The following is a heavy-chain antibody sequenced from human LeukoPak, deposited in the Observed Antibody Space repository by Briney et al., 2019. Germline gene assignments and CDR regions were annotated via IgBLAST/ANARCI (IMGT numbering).Heavy chain of an antibody. CDR1: GFTFSSYA. V-gene: IGHV3-23*01. CDR2: ITGGGDTT. J-gene: IGHJ4*02. CDR3: AKAANYDILTGYYLDY. Sequence: GGSLRLSCAASGFTFSSYAVTWVRQAPGKGLEWVSAITGGGDTTYYADSVKGRFTISRDNSKNTLYLQMNNLRAEDTAIYYCAKAANYDILTGYYLDYWGQGTLVTVSS. D-gene: IGHD3-9*01.